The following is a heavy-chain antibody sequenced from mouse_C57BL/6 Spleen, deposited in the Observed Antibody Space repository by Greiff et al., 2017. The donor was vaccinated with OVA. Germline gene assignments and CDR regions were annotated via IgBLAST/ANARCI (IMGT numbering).Heavy chain of an antibody. D-gene: IGHD2-4*01. CDR3: ARGDYGVDYAMDD. CDR2: INPNYGTT. V-gene: IGHV1-39*01. J-gene: IGHJ4*01. Sequence: EVKLQESGPELVKPGASVKISCKASGYSFTDYNMNWVKQSNGKSLEWIGVINPNYGTTSYNQKFKGKATLTVDQSSSTAYMQHNSLTSEDSAVNYCARGDYGVDYAMDDWGQGTSVTVSS. CDR1: GYSFTDYN.